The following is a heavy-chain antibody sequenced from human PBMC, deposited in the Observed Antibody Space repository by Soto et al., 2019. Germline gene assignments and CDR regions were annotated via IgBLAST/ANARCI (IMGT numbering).Heavy chain of an antibody. CDR2: ISYDGSNK. D-gene: IGHD6-13*01. J-gene: IGHJ4*02. Sequence: QVQLVESGGGVVQPGRSLRLSCAASGFTFSSYAMHWVRQAPGKGLEWVAVISYDGSNKYYADSVKGRFTISRDNSKNTLYLQMNSLRAEDTDVYYCASTDVEVAGTGEDYWGQGTLVTVSS. V-gene: IGHV3-30-3*01. CDR1: GFTFSSYA. CDR3: ASTDVEVAGTGEDY.